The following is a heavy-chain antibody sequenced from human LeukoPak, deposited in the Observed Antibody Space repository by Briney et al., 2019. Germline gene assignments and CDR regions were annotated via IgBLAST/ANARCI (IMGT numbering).Heavy chain of an antibody. CDR3: ARDRRYYCDSTWAFDI. J-gene: IGHJ3*02. V-gene: IGHV4-4*07. CDR1: GGSISSYY. CDR2: IYTSGST. Sequence: SETLSLTCTVSGGSISSYYWSWIRQPAGKGLEWIGRIYTSGSTNYNPSLKSRVTMSVDTSKNQFSLKLSSVTAADTAVYYCARDRRYYCDSTWAFDIWGQGTMVTVSS. D-gene: IGHD3-22*01.